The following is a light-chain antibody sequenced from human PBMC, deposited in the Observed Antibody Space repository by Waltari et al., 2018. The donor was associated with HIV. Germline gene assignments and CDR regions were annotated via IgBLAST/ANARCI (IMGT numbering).Light chain of an antibody. CDR1: SSNIERNS. J-gene: IGLJ3*02. CDR2: RNN. Sequence: QSVLTQSPSASATPGQRVTMSCSGSSSNIERNSLYLYQQLPGTAPKLLIYRNNQRPSGVPDRFSGSKSGTSASLAISGLRSEDEGDYYCAAWDDSLTVVLFGGGTKLTVL. V-gene: IGLV1-47*01. CDR3: AAWDDSLTVVL.